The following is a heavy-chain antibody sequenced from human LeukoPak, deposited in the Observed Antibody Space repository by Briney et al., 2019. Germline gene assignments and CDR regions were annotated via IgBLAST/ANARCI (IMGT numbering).Heavy chain of an antibody. D-gene: IGHD6-19*01. V-gene: IGHV1-58*02. CDR2: IVVGSGNT. Sequence: ASVKVSCKSSGFTFTSSAMQWVRQARGQRLEWIGWIVVGSGNTNYAQKFQERVTITRDMSTSTAYMELSSLRCEDTAVYYCAAVWGSSGGYTNYYFDYWGQGTLVTVSS. CDR1: GFTFTSSA. CDR3: AAVWGSSGGYTNYYFDY. J-gene: IGHJ4*02.